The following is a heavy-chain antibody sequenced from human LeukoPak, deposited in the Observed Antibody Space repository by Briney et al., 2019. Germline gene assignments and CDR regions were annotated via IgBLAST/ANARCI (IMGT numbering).Heavy chain of an antibody. CDR3: ARDRGIAVAGTFDY. J-gene: IGHJ4*02. Sequence: GGSLRHSCAASGFTFDDYGMSWVRQAPGKGLEWVSGINRNGGSTGYADSVKGRFTISRDNAKNSLYLQMSGLRAEDTALYYCARDRGIAVAGTFDYWGQGTLVTVSS. CDR2: INRNGGST. CDR1: GFTFDDYG. D-gene: IGHD6-19*01. V-gene: IGHV3-20*04.